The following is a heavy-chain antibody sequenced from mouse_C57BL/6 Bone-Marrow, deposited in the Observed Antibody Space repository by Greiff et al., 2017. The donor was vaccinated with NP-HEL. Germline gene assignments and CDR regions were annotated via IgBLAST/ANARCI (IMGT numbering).Heavy chain of an antibody. J-gene: IGHJ3*01. CDR2: IYPGSGST. CDR1: GYTFTSYW. D-gene: IGHD2-2*01. CDR3: ARTPIYYGYDGFAY. Sequence: VQLKQPGAELVKPGASVKMSCKASGYTFTSYWITWVKQRPGQGLEWIGDIYPGSGSTNYNEKFKSKATLTVDTSSSTAYMQLSSLTSEDSAVYYCARTPIYYGYDGFAYWGQGTLVTVSA. V-gene: IGHV1-55*01.